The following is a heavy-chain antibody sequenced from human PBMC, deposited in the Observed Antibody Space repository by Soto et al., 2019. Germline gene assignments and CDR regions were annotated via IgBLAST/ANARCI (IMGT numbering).Heavy chain of an antibody. Sequence: SQTLSLTCAISGDSVSSNIAAWNWIRQSPSRGLEWLGRTYYRSRWYNDYAVSVKSRISVNRDTSRNQFSLQLNSVTPEDTAVYYCAREPSSHNVMDVWGQGTPVTVSS. CDR2: TYYRSRWYN. D-gene: IGHD6-13*01. V-gene: IGHV6-1*01. CDR3: AREPSSHNVMDV. CDR1: GDSVSSNIAA. J-gene: IGHJ6*02.